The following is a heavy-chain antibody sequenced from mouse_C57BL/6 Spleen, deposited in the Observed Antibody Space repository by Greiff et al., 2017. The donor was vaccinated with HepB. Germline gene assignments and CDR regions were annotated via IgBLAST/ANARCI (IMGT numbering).Heavy chain of an antibody. V-gene: IGHV5-4*03. J-gene: IGHJ2*01. CDR3: ARQLRLEYFDY. CDR1: GFTFSSYA. D-gene: IGHD3-2*02. Sequence: DVKLVESGGGLVKPGGSLKLSCAASGFTFSSYAMSWVRQTPEKRLEWVATISDGGSYTYYPDNVKGRFTISRDNAKNNLYLQMSHLKSEDTAMYYCARQLRLEYFDYWGQGTTLTVSS. CDR2: ISDGGSYT.